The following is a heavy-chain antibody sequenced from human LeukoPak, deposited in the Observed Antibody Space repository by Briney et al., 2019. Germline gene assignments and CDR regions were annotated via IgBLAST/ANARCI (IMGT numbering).Heavy chain of an antibody. CDR3: ATRPGRGGQLWTLGH. V-gene: IGHV3-23*01. Sequence: GGSLRLSCAASGFTFSSYAMSWVRQAPGKGLEWVSAISGSGGSTYYADSVKGRFTISRDNSKNTLYVQMNSLSAQDTAVYYCATRPGRGGQLWTLGHWGQGAMATVPS. CDR2: ISGSGGST. J-gene: IGHJ4*02. D-gene: IGHD5-18*01. CDR1: GFTFSSYA.